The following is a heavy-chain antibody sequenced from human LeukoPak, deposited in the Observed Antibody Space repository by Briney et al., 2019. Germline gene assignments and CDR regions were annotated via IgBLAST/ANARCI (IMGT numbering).Heavy chain of an antibody. CDR1: GFTFSSYA. D-gene: IGHD3-16*01. J-gene: IGHJ6*02. V-gene: IGHV3-23*01. CDR3: ARNQQLGGHSYYYYGMDV. Sequence: PGGSLRLSCAASGFTFSSYAMSWARQAPGKGLEWVSGISGGGVTTYYADSVKGRFTISRDNSKNTLYLQTNSLRADDTAIYYCARNQQLGGHSYYYYGMDVWGQGTTVTVSS. CDR2: ISGGGVTT.